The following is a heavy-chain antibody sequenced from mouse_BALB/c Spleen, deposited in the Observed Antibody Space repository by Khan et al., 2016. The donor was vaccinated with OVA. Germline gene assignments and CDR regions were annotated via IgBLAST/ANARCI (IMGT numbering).Heavy chain of an antibody. J-gene: IGHJ4*01. CDR2: ISSTGST. CDR1: GYSITSDYA. Sequence: EVQLQESGPGLVKPSQSLSLTCTVTGYSITSDYAWYWIRQFPGNQLEWMGYISSTGSTSYNPSLKRRISITRDISKNQFFLQLKSVTTEDPATYYGTTSHYYIYDYALDCWGQGTSVTVSS. D-gene: IGHD2-12*01. V-gene: IGHV3-2*02. CDR3: TTSHYYIYDYALDC.